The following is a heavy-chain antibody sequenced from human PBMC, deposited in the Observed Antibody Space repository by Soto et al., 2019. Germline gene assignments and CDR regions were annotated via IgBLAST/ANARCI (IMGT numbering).Heavy chain of an antibody. CDR3: ARGGYGMDV. CDR2: TYYRSKWYN. J-gene: IGHJ6*02. V-gene: IGHV6-1*01. Sequence: SETLSLTCALSGDTVSSSSAAWTWIRQSPSRGLEWLGKTYYRSKWYNDYAVSVKSRITINPDTSKNQFSLQLNSVTPEDTAVYYCARGGYGMDVWGQGTTVTVSS. CDR1: GDTVSSSSAA.